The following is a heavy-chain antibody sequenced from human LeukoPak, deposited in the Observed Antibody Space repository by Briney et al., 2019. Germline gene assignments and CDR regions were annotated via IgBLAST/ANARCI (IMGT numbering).Heavy chain of an antibody. V-gene: IGHV3-33*06. J-gene: IGHJ1*01. CDR1: GFTFSSYG. D-gene: IGHD6-13*01. Sequence: GGSLRLSCAASGFTFSSYGMHWVRQAPGKGLEWVAVIWYDGSNKYYADSVKGRFTISRDNSKNTLYLQMNSLRAEDTAVYYCAKHFKYQLKADSSSWYSCCGQATLAT. CDR2: IWYDGSNK. CDR3: AKHFKYQLKADSSSWYSC.